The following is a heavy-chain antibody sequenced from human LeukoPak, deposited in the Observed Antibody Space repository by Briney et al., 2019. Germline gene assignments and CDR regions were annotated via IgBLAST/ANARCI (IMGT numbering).Heavy chain of an antibody. CDR3: ARAGTDYYGSGSYYLPFDY. D-gene: IGHD3-10*01. V-gene: IGHV3-7*01. J-gene: IGHJ4*02. CDR2: IKQDGSEK. CDR1: GFTFSSYW. Sequence: GGSLRLSCAASGFTFSSYWISWVRQAPGKGLEWVANIKQDGSEKYYVDSVKGRFTISRDNAKNSLYLQMNSLRAEDTAVYYCARAGTDYYGSGSYYLPFDYWGQGTLVTVSS.